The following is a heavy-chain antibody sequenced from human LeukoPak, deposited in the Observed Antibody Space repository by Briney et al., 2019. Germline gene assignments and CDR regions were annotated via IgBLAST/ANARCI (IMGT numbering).Heavy chain of an antibody. D-gene: IGHD3-10*01. Sequence: GGSLRLSCAASGFAFNSYVIHWVRQAPGKGLEWVAVIWFDGSHEDYVDSVRGRFTISRDNSRNTMYLQMNSLRVEDTALYFCAKEVAFGAGAYDVWGQGTRVTVSS. CDR3: AKEVAFGAGAYDV. V-gene: IGHV3-33*06. J-gene: IGHJ3*01. CDR1: GFAFNSYV. CDR2: IWFDGSHE.